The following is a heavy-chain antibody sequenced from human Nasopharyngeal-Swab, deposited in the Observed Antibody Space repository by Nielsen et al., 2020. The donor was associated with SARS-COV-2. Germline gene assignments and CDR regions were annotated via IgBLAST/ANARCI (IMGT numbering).Heavy chain of an antibody. J-gene: IGHJ4*02. V-gene: IGHV3-33*01. D-gene: IGHD3-10*01. Sequence: GGSLRLSCIASGFTYKYGMNWVRQAPGKGLEWVSVIWYDGSKKFYAESVKGRFSISRDESKNTVYLQMSSLRVEDTAVYYCVSAGSIEYWGPGTLATVSS. CDR1: GFTYKYG. CDR3: VSAGSIEY. CDR2: IWYDGSKK.